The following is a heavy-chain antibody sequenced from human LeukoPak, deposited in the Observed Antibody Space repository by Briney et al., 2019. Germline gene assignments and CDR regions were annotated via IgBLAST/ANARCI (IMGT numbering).Heavy chain of an antibody. D-gene: IGHD1-26*01. CDR3: AKPLVGATYYFDY. Sequence: GASVKVSCKASGYTFTGYYMHWVRQAPGQGLEWMGWINPNSGGTNYAQKFQGRVTMTRDTSISTAYMELSRLRSDDTAVYYCAKPLVGATYYFDYWGQGTLVTVSS. CDR2: INPNSGGT. V-gene: IGHV1-2*02. CDR1: GYTFTGYY. J-gene: IGHJ4*02.